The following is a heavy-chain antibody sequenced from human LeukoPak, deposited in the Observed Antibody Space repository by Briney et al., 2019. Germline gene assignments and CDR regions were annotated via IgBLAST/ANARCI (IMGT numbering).Heavy chain of an antibody. V-gene: IGHV3-48*03. CDR1: GFTFSSYE. Sequence: GGSLRLSCAASGFTFSSYEMNWVRQAPGKGLEWVSYIGSSGSTIYYADSVKGRFTISRDNAKNSLYLQMNSLRAEDTAVYYCARDSEYDILTGQGINFDYWGQGTLVTVSS. J-gene: IGHJ4*02. CDR3: ARDSEYDILTGQGINFDY. D-gene: IGHD3-9*01. CDR2: IGSSGSTI.